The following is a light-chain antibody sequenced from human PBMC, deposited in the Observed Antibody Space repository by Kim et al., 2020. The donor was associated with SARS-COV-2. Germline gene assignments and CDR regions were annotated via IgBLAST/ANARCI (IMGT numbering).Light chain of an antibody. Sequence: SASVGDRVTITCQASQDIKKYLNWYQQKPGTAPKLLIYDASNLERGVPSRVSGSGSGTHFTFTIRSLQPEDITTYYCHQYDNIPPTFGQGTKLEI. J-gene: IGKJ2*01. CDR3: HQYDNIPPT. CDR1: QDIKKY. V-gene: IGKV1-33*01. CDR2: DAS.